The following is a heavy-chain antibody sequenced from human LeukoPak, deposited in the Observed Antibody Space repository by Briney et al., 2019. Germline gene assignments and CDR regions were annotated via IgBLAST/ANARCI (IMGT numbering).Heavy chain of an antibody. V-gene: IGHV4-59*08. CDR3: ARHPGITGTTSFSDY. CDR1: GGSISSYY. D-gene: IGHD1-7*01. Sequence: SETLSLTCTVSGGSISSYYWSWIRQPPGKGLEWIGYIYYSGSTNYNPSLKSRVTMSGDTSKNQFSLNLSYVTAADTAVYYCARHPGITGTTSFSDYWGQGTLVTVSS. J-gene: IGHJ4*02. CDR2: IYYSGST.